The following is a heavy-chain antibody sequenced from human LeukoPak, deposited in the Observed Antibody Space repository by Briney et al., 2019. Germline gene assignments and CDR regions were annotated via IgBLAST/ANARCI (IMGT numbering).Heavy chain of an antibody. Sequence: PGGSLRLSCAASGFTVSSNYMSWVRQAPGKGLEWVSVIYSGGSTYYADSVKGRFTISRDNSKNTLYLQMNSLRAEDTAVYYCARWEGSGYVRTYFDYWGQGTLVTVSS. CDR3: ARWEGSGYVRTYFDY. CDR1: GFTVSSNY. CDR2: IYSGGST. V-gene: IGHV3-53*01. J-gene: IGHJ4*02. D-gene: IGHD5-12*01.